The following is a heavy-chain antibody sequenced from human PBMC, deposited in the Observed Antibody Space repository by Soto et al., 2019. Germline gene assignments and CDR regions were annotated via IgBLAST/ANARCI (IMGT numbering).Heavy chain of an antibody. J-gene: IGHJ5*02. V-gene: IGHV3-74*01. CDR1: GVTIRNYP. D-gene: IGHD2-2*02. CDR2: IDRRGT. CDR3: ARGACTKTSCYILDL. Sequence: GGSLILSWAAAGVTIRNYPVSWVRQAPGKGLEWVSAIDRRGTGYADSVKGRFTISRDSAKNTLYLQMNSLRAEDTAVYYCARGACTKTSCYILDLWGQGTRVTV.